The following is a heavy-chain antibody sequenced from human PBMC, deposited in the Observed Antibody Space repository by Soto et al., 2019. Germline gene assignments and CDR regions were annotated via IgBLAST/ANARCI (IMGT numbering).Heavy chain of an antibody. CDR3: ARAWGSYNKYVNLMID. V-gene: IGHV3-74*01. D-gene: IGHD4-4*01. Sequence: PGGSLRLSCAASGFTFSSYWMHWVRQAPGKGLVWVSRINSDGSSITYADSVKGRFTFSRDNAKNTLYLQMNSLRAEDTAVYYCARAWGSYNKYVNLMIDWGQGTLVTVYS. J-gene: IGHJ4*02. CDR1: GFTFSSYW. CDR2: INSDGSSI.